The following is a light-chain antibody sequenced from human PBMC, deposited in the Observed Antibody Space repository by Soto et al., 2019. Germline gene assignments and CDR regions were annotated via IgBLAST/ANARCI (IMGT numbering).Light chain of an antibody. CDR1: QSISSY. CDR2: AAS. CDR3: QQSYSTPLT. J-gene: IGKJ4*01. V-gene: IGKV1-39*01. Sequence: DIQMTQSPSSLSASVGDRVTITCRASQSISSYLNWYQQKPGKAPKLLIYAASSLQSGVPSKFSDSGSRTDFTLTISSLQPEEFATYYCQQSYSTPLTFGGGTKVEIK.